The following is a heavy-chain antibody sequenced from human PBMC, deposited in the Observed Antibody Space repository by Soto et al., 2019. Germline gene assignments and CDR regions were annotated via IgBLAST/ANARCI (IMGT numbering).Heavy chain of an antibody. J-gene: IGHJ4*02. D-gene: IGHD3-10*01. CDR1: GVSVSSGTYY. CDR3: ARVAFGDSSDY. Sequence: PSETLSLTCTVSGVSVSSGTYYWSWIRQPPGKGLEWIGYIYYSGSTDYNPSLKSRVTISADTSKNQFSLKLSSVTAADTAVYYCARVAFGDSSDYWGQGTLVTVSS. V-gene: IGHV4-61*01. CDR2: IYYSGST.